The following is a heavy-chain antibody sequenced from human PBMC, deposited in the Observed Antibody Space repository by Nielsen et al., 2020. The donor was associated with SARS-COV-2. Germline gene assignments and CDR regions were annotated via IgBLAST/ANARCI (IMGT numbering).Heavy chain of an antibody. Sequence: WVRQAPGQGLEWMGIINPSGGSTSYAQKFQGRLTVTRDTSTTTVFMELSSLTSDDTAIYYCARDWISGSTALVFDLWGQGTQVTVSS. V-gene: IGHV1-46*01. CDR2: INPSGGST. D-gene: IGHD2-2*03. CDR3: ARDWISGSTALVFDL. J-gene: IGHJ4*02.